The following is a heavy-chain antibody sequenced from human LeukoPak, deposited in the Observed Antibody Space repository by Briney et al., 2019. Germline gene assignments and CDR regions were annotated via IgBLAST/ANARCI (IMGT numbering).Heavy chain of an antibody. CDR3: ARGPSVGWFGELFDY. CDR2: INPNSGGT. J-gene: IGHJ4*02. Sequence: ASVKVSCKASGCTFTGYYMHWVRQAPGQGLEWMGWINPNSGGTNYAQKFQGRVTMTRDTSTSTVYMELSSLRSEDTAVYYCARGPSVGWFGELFDYWGQGTLVTVSS. CDR1: GCTFTGYY. V-gene: IGHV1-2*02. D-gene: IGHD3-10*01.